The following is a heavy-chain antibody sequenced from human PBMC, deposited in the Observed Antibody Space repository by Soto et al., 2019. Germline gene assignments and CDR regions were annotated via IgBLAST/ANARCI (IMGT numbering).Heavy chain of an antibody. D-gene: IGHD5-12*01. V-gene: IGHV1-24*01. J-gene: IGHJ3*02. CDR1: GYTLTELS. CDR3: ATGESGYDSGDAFDI. Sequence: AASVKVSCKVFGYTLTELSMHWVRQAPGKGLEWMGGFDPEDGETIYAQKFQGRVTMTEDTSTDTAYMELSSLRSEDTAVYYCATGESGYDSGDAFDIWGQGTMVTVSS. CDR2: FDPEDGET.